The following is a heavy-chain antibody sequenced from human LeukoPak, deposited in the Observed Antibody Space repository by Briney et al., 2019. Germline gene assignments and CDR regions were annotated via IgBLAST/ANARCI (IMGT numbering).Heavy chain of an antibody. D-gene: IGHD3-22*01. CDR2: IYHSGST. CDR3: ARGGGYYDSSGYYAP. Sequence: SGTLSLTCAVSGGSISSSNWWSWVRQPPGKGLEWIGEIYHSGSTNYNPSLKSRVTISVDKSKNQFSLKLSSVTAADTAVYYCARGGGYYDSSGYYAPWGQGTLVTVSS. V-gene: IGHV4-4*02. CDR1: GGSISSSNW. J-gene: IGHJ5*02.